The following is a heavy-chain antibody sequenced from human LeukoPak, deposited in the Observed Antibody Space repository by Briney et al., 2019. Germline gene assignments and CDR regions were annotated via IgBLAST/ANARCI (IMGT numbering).Heavy chain of an antibody. Sequence: ASVKVSCKASGYTFTDYYIHWVRQAPGQGLEWMAWMNPKTGGTSYAQRLQGRVTMTTDTSTSTAYMELRSLRSDDTAVYYCARDYYGSGTETEYWGQGTLVTVSS. V-gene: IGHV1-2*02. CDR1: GYTFTDYY. CDR2: MNPKTGGT. J-gene: IGHJ4*02. D-gene: IGHD3-10*01. CDR3: ARDYYGSGTETEY.